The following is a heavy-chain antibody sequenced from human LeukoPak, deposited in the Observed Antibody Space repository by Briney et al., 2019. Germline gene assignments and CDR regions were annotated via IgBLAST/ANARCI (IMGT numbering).Heavy chain of an antibody. CDR3: ARAPIIAARRLNYYYYYGMDV. D-gene: IGHD6-6*01. CDR1: GFTFSSYA. V-gene: IGHV3-30-3*01. J-gene: IGHJ6*02. CDR2: ISYDGSNK. Sequence: GGSLRLSCAASGFTFSSYAMHWVRQAPGKGLEWVAVISYDGSNKYYADSVKGRFTISRDNSKNTLYLQMNSLRAEDTAVYYCARAPIIAARRLNYYYYYGMDVWGQGTTVTVSS.